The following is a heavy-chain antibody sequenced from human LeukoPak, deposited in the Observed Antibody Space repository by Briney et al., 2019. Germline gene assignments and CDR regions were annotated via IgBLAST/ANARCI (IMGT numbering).Heavy chain of an antibody. J-gene: IGHJ4*02. CDR1: GGTFSSYA. Sequence: SVKVSCRASGGTFSSYAISWVRQAPGQGLEWMGRIIPILGIANYAQKFQGRVTITADKSTSTAYMELSSLRSEDTAVYYCAGTYWIQLWLKPVFDYWGQGTLVTVSS. CDR3: AGTYWIQLWLKPVFDY. CDR2: IIPILGIA. D-gene: IGHD5-18*01. V-gene: IGHV1-69*04.